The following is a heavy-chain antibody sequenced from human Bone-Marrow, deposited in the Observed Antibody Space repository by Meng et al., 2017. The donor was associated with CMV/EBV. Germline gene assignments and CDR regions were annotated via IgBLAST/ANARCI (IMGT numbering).Heavy chain of an antibody. Sequence: KASRCIFSGYAIGWVRQAPRQGLEWMGEIIPIFGTATYAQKFQGRVTITTDESTSTAYMELSSLRSEDTAVYYCAREGGDYYDNWFDPWGQGTLVTVSS. CDR2: IIPIFGTA. CDR1: RCIFSGYA. CDR3: AREGGDYYDNWFDP. D-gene: IGHD3-22*01. V-gene: IGHV1-69*05. J-gene: IGHJ5*02.